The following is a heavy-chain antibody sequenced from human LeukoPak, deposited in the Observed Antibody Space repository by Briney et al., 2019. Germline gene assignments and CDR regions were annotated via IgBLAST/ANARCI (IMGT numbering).Heavy chain of an antibody. CDR3: AREDGYNRPYYFDY. CDR1: GGSISSYF. D-gene: IGHD5-24*01. J-gene: IGHJ4*02. CDR2: IYTSGST. V-gene: IGHV4-4*07. Sequence: ASETLSLTCTVSGGSISSYFWSWIRQPAGKGLEWIGRIYTSGSTNYNPSLKSRVTISVDTSKNQFSLKLSSVTAADTAVYYCAREDGYNRPYYFDYWGQGTLVTVSS.